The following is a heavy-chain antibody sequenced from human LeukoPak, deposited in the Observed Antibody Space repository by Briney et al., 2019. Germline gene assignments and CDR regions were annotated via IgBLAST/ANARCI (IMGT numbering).Heavy chain of an antibody. CDR2: ISSSGSTI. CDR1: GFTFSSYE. D-gene: IGHD2-2*01. V-gene: IGHV3-48*03. J-gene: IGHJ4*02. Sequence: PGGSLRLSCAASGFTFSSYEMNWVRQAPGKGLEWVSYISSSGSTIYYADSVKGRFTISRDNAKNSLYLQMNSLRAEDTAVYYCARERVADPADYWGQGTLVTVSS. CDR3: ARERVADPADY.